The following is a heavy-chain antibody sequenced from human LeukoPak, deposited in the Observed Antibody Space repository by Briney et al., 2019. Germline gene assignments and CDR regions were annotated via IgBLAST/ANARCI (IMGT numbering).Heavy chain of an antibody. CDR2: ISSSGSTI. D-gene: IGHD3-10*02. V-gene: IGHV3-48*03. CDR1: GFTFSSYE. Sequence: GGSLRLSCSASGFTFSSYEMNWVRQAPGKGLEWVSYISSSGSTIYYADSVKGRFTISRDNANNSLYLQMNSLRAEDTAVYYCAELGITMIGGVWGKGTTVTISS. CDR3: AELGITMIGGV. J-gene: IGHJ6*04.